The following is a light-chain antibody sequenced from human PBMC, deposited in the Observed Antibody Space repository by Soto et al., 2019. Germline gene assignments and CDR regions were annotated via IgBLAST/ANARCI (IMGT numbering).Light chain of an antibody. J-gene: IGKJ1*01. CDR3: QQSYSSSWT. V-gene: IGKV1-39*01. Sequence: DIQVTQSPSSLSASVGDMVTITCLASQSISSYLNWYQQKPGKAPKFLIYAASSLQSGVPSRFSGSGSGTDFTLTISSLQREDFATYFCQQSYSSSWTFGQGTKVDTK. CDR1: QSISSY. CDR2: AAS.